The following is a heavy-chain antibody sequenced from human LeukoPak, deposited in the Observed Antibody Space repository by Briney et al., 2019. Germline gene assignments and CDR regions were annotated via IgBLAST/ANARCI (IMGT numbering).Heavy chain of an antibody. CDR1: GGSISSSSYY. J-gene: IGHJ3*02. CDR3: ARQEVVPAAGGLFTAFDI. CDR2: IYYSGST. D-gene: IGHD2-2*01. V-gene: IGHV4-39*06. Sequence: SETLSLTCTVSGGSISSSSYYWGWIRQPPGKGLEWIGSIYYSGSTCYNPSLKSRVTISVDTSKNQFPLKLSSVTAADTAVYYCARQEVVPAAGGLFTAFDIWGQGTMVTVSS.